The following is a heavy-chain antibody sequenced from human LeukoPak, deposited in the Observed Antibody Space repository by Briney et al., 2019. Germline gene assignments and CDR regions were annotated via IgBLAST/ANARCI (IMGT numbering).Heavy chain of an antibody. J-gene: IGHJ1*01. D-gene: IGHD3-22*01. CDR1: GITFSTYY. V-gene: IGHV3-74*01. CDR3: ARAPSEIGGYYPEYFRR. Sequence: WGSLTLTCTASGITFSTYYMHXIRQAPGKGLXWXSRIKSDGGTNYADSVKGRFTISRDNAKKTVSLQMNSLSLEDTGVYYCARAPSEIGGYYPEYFRRWGQGTLVTVSS. CDR2: IKSDGGT.